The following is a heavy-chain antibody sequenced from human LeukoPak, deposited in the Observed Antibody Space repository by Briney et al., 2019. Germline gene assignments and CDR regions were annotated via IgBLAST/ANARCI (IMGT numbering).Heavy chain of an antibody. Sequence: ASVKVSCKASGYTFTSYAMNWVRQAPGQGLEWMGWINTNTGNPTYAQGFTGRFVFSLDTSVSTAYLQISSLKAEDTAVYYCARDSGNIVVVPPGTNWFDPWGQGTLVTVSS. CDR1: GYTFTSYA. J-gene: IGHJ5*02. CDR2: INTNTGNP. CDR3: ARDSGNIVVVPPGTNWFDP. D-gene: IGHD2-2*01. V-gene: IGHV7-4-1*02.